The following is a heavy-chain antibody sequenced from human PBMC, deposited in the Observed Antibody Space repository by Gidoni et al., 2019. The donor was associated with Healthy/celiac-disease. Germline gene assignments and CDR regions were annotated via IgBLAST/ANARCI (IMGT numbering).Heavy chain of an antibody. CDR1: GGSIRSRSYY. CDR2: FYYSGST. CDR3: ARLFLGIYWYFDL. V-gene: IGHV4-39*01. D-gene: IGHD7-27*01. J-gene: IGHJ2*01. Sequence: QLQLQESGPGLVKPSETLSLTCTVSGGSIRSRSYYWGWIRPPPGKGLEWIGSFYYSGSTYYNPSLKSRVTISVDTSKNQFSLKLSSVTAADTAVYYCARLFLGIYWYFDLWGRGTLVTVSS.